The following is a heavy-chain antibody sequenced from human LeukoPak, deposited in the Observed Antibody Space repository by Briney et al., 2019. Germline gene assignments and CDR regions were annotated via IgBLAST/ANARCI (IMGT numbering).Heavy chain of an antibody. CDR2: VGISSGNT. Sequence: PGGSLRLSCAASGFTFSEYSMNWVRQAPGKGLEWISYVGISSGNTKYADSVKGRFTISGDSAKNSVFLQMNSLRVEDTAVYYCARDHRYAFDNWGQGTLVTVSS. CDR1: GFTFSEYS. J-gene: IGHJ4*02. V-gene: IGHV3-48*04. CDR3: ARDHRYAFDN. D-gene: IGHD5-12*01.